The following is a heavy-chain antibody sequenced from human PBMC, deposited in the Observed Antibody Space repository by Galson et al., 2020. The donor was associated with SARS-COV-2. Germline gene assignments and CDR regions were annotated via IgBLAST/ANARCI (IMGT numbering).Heavy chain of an antibody. CDR2: INPNSGGT. Sequence: SEKISCKASGYTFTGYYMHWVRQAPGQGLEWMGWINPNSGGTNYAQKFQGRVTMTRDTSISTAYMELSRLRSDDTAVYYCARDPLDCSSTSCQLGGYYYGMDVWGQGTTVTVSS. V-gene: IGHV1-2*02. D-gene: IGHD2-2*01. CDR1: GYTFTGYY. CDR3: ARDPLDCSSTSCQLGGYYYGMDV. J-gene: IGHJ6*02.